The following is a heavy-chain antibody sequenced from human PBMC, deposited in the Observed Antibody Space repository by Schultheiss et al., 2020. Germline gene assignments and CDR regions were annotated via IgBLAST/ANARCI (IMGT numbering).Heavy chain of an antibody. D-gene: IGHD6-19*01. J-gene: IGHJ6*03. V-gene: IGHV4-61*01. Sequence: SQTLSLTCTVSGGSVSSSSYYWGWIRQPPGKGLEWIGYIYYSGSTNYNPSLKSRVTISVDTSKNQFSLKLSSVTAADTAVYYCARGSGWPEYYYYYYMDVWGKGTTVIGYS. CDR1: GGSVSSSSYY. CDR3: ARGSGWPEYYYYYYMDV. CDR2: IYYSGST.